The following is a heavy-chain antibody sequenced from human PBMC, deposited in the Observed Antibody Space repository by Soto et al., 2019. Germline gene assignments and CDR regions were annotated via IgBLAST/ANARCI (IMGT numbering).Heavy chain of an antibody. CDR2: IYWDNDK. CDR3: ARSLWFGELH. CDR1: GFSLSTTGVG. J-gene: IGHJ4*02. Sequence: QITLKESGPTLVKPTQTLTLTCSFSGFSLSTTGVGVGWIRQSPGKALEWLAIIYWDNDKRYSPSLKSRVTITPATSKNQVVLTVTNMDPVDTGTYYCARSLWFGELHWGQGALVTVSS. V-gene: IGHV2-5*02. D-gene: IGHD3-10*01.